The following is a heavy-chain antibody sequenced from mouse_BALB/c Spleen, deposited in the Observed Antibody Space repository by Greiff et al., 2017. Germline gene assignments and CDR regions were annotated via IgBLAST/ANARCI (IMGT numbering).Heavy chain of an antibody. CDR2: ISSGGSYT. J-gene: IGHJ2*01. Sequence: EVMLVESGGDLVKPGGSLKLSCAASGFTFSSYGMSWVRQTPDKRLEWVATISSGGSYTYYPDSVKGRFTISRDNAKNTLYLQMSSLKSEDRAMYYCARDDYGSYFDYWGQGTTLTVSS. V-gene: IGHV5-6*01. D-gene: IGHD2-2*01. CDR3: ARDDYGSYFDY. CDR1: GFTFSSYG.